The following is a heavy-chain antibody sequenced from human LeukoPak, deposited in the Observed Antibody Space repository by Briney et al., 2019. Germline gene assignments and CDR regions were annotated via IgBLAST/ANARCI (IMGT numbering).Heavy chain of an antibody. CDR3: AGEVGGVAAIVGCGFAP. CDR1: GGSISSGDYY. V-gene: IGHV4-30-4*01. J-gene: IGHJ5*02. CDR2: IYYSGST. D-gene: IGHD2-15*01. Sequence: SSETLSLTCTVSGGSISSGDYYWSWIRQPPGKGLEWIGYIYYSGSTYYNPSLKSRVTISVDTSKNQFSLKLSSVTAADTAVYSCAGEVGGVAAIVGCGFAPWGQGTLVTVSS.